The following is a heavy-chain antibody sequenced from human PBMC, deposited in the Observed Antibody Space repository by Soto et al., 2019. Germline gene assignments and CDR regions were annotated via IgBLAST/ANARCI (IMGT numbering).Heavy chain of an antibody. CDR3: ARDQAHYYGSVDYYYGMDV. CDR1: GFTFSSYA. D-gene: IGHD3-10*01. CDR2: ISYDGSNK. Sequence: QVQLVESGGGVVQPGRSLRLSCAASGFTFSSYAMHWVRQAPGKGLEWVAVISYDGSNKYYADSVKGRFTISRDNSKNTLYLQMNSLRAEETAVYYCARDQAHYYGSVDYYYGMDVWGQGTTVTVSS. J-gene: IGHJ6*02. V-gene: IGHV3-30-3*01.